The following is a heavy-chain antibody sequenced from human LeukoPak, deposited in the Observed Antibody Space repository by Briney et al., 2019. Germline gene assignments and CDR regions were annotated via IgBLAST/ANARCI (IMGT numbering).Heavy chain of an antibody. CDR2: INHSGST. V-gene: IGHV4-34*01. J-gene: IGHJ4*02. CDR3: ARAGFGLAPHRGTPFDY. Sequence: SETLSLTCAVYGGSFSDYYWSWIGQPPGKGLEWIGEINHSGSTNYNPSLKSRVTISIDTSKNQFSLKLSFVTAADTAVYYCARAGFGLAPHRGTPFDYWGQGTLVTVSS. CDR1: GGSFSDYY. D-gene: IGHD6-13*01.